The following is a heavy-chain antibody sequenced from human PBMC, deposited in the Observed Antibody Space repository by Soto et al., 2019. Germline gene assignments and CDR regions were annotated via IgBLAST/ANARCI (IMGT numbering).Heavy chain of an antibody. CDR2: INWNGGST. Sequence: EVQLVESGGGVVRPGWSLRLSCAASGFTFDDYGMSWVRQAPGKGLEWVSGINWNGGSTGYADAVKSRYTITRDNAKYPLYLKMNSLSAEDTALYDCVRFGVRSYYYDSSGYYTFDSWGQGTLVIVSS. V-gene: IGHV3-20*01. CDR1: GFTFDDYG. CDR3: VRFGVRSYYYDSSGYYTFDS. D-gene: IGHD3-22*01. J-gene: IGHJ4*02.